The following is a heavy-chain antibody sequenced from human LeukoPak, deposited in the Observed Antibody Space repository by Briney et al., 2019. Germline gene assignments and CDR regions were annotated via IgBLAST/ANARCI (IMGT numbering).Heavy chain of an antibody. Sequence: GASVKVSCKTSGYTFTDSYIHWVRQAPGQGLEWMGWINPNRGGPNYAQKFQGRVTMTSDTSISTAHMEVSSVRSDDTAVYYCASPCSHCSRTSTWFDPWGQGTLVTVSS. V-gene: IGHV1-2*02. CDR2: INPNRGGP. J-gene: IGHJ5*02. D-gene: IGHD2-2*01. CDR3: ASPCSHCSRTSTWFDP. CDR1: GYTFTDSY.